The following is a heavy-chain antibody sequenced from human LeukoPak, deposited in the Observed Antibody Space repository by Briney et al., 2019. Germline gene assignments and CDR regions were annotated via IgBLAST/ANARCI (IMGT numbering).Heavy chain of an antibody. D-gene: IGHD1-26*01. J-gene: IGHJ4*02. CDR1: GFTFSSYA. CDR2: VRGSDAGT. CDR3: AKKRGGSYYSGSDY. Sequence: GGSLRLSCAASGFTFSSYAMSWVRQAPGKGLEWVSAVRGSDAGTSYADSVKGRFTISRDNSKNTLYLQMNSLRAEDTAVYYCAKKRGGSYYSGSDYWGQGTLVTVSS. V-gene: IGHV3-23*01.